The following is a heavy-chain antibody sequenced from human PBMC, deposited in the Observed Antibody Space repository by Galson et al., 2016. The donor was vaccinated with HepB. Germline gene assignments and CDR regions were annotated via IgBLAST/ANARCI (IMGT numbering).Heavy chain of an antibody. CDR3: AREGGQWLERFDY. J-gene: IGHJ4*02. V-gene: IGHV3-74*01. CDR2: INSDGSST. Sequence: SLRLSCAASGFTFSSYWMHWVRQAPGEGLVWVSRINSDGSSTIYADSVKGRFTISRDNAKNTLYLQMNSLRAEDTAVYYCAREGGQWLERFDYWGQGTLVTVSS. CDR1: GFTFSSYW. D-gene: IGHD6-19*01.